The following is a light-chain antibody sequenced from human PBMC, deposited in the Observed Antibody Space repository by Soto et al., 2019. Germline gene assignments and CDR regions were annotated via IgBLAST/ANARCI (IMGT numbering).Light chain of an antibody. CDR3: HSRA. Sequence: DIPMTQSPSTLSASVGDIVTITCRASQSISSWLAWYQQKPGKAPKLLIYDASSLESGVPSRFSGSGSETEFTLTISRLQPDDFATYFCHSRAFGQGTRLEI. CDR1: QSISSW. CDR2: DAS. V-gene: IGKV1-5*01. J-gene: IGKJ5*01.